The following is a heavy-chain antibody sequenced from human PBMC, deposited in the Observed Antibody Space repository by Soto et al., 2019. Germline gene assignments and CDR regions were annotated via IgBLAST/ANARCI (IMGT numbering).Heavy chain of an antibody. CDR1: GGSISSGDYY. V-gene: IGHV4-30-4*01. J-gene: IGHJ5*02. D-gene: IGHD6-6*01. Sequence: PSETLSLTCTVSGGSISSGDYYWSWICQPPGKGLEWIGYIYYSGSTYYNPSLKSRVTISVDTSKNQFSLKLSSVTAADTAVYYCARDHSSSSPWFDPWGQGTLVTVSS. CDR2: IYYSGST. CDR3: ARDHSSSSPWFDP.